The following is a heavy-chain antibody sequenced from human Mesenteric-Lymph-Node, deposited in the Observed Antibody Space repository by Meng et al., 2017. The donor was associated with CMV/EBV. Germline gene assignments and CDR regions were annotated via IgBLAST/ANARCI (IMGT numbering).Heavy chain of an antibody. CDR2: IYHSGST. D-gene: IGHD2-2*01. V-gene: IGHV4-4*02. Sequence: ISSGNWWSWVRQPPGKGLEWIGEIYHSGSTNYNPSLKSRVTISVDKSKNQFSLKLSSVTAADTAVYYCASTATLGYCSSTSCYSFDYWGQGTLVTVSS. CDR3: ASTATLGYCSSTSCYSFDY. J-gene: IGHJ4*02. CDR1: ISSGNW.